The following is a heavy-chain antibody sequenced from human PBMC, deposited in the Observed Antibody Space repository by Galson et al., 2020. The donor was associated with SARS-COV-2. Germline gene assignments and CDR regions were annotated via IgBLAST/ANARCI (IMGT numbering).Heavy chain of an antibody. V-gene: IGHV1-3*01. D-gene: IGHD6-13*01. CDR3: ARDLVGSSWPFDY. CDR1: GYTFTSYA. Sequence: ASVQVSCKASGYTFTSYAMHWVRQDPGQRLEWMGWINAGNGNTKYSQKFQGRVTITRDTSASTAYMELSSLRSEDTAVYYCARDLVGSSWPFDYWGQGTLVTVSS. J-gene: IGHJ4*02. CDR2: INAGNGNT.